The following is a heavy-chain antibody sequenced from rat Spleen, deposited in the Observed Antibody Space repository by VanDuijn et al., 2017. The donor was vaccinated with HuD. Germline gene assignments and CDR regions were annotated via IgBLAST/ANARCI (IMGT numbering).Heavy chain of an antibody. J-gene: IGHJ2*01. D-gene: IGHD1-11*01. V-gene: IGHV5-29*01. Sequence: EVQLVESGGGLVQPGRSLKLSCAASGFTFSDYGVAWVRQAPTTGLEWVATISYGDTSGHSSTYYRDSVKGRFTISRDNVESTLYLQMNSLRSEDTATYYCTRGGSPRYWGQGVMVTVSS. CDR3: TRGGSPRY. CDR1: GFTFSDYG. CDR2: ISYGDTSGHSST.